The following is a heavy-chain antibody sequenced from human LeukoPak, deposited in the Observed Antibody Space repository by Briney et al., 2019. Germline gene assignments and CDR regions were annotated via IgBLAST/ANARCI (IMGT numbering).Heavy chain of an antibody. CDR3: AKGGASSPYTYIDV. V-gene: IGHV3-23*01. CDR1: GFTFSNHA. D-gene: IGHD6-6*01. Sequence: GGSLRLSCAASGFTFSNHAMSWVRQATGKGLEWVSFIGDSGGSTYYADSVKGRFTISRDNSKNTLYLQMNSLRADDTAVYHCAKGGASSPYTYIDVWGKGTTVIVSS. J-gene: IGHJ6*04. CDR2: IGDSGGST.